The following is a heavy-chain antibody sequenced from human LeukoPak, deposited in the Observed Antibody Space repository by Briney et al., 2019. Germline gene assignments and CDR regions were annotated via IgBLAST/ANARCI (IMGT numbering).Heavy chain of an antibody. J-gene: IGHJ3*02. CDR1: GGTFSSYA. CDR2: INPSGGST. Sequence: GASVKVSCKASGGTFSSYAISWVRQAPGQGLEWMGIINPSGGSTSYAQKFQGRVTMTRDTSTSTVYMELSSLRSEDTAVYYCAREVKWDGVVIIQDAFDIWGQGTMVTVSS. CDR3: AREVKWDGVVIIQDAFDI. D-gene: IGHD3-3*01. V-gene: IGHV1-46*03.